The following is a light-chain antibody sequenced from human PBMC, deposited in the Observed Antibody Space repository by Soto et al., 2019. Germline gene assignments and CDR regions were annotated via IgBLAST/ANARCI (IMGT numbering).Light chain of an antibody. CDR2: SAS. Sequence: TQVTQSRSSLSAAVGDRVTMTCRASQGIGNDLGWYQQKPGKAPKLLIYSASSLQSGVPPRFGGSGSGTEFTLTISSLQPEDYAVYYCQQYNNWPPITFGQGTRLEIK. CDR3: QQYNNWPPIT. CDR1: QGIGND. V-gene: IGKV1-17*01. J-gene: IGKJ5*01.